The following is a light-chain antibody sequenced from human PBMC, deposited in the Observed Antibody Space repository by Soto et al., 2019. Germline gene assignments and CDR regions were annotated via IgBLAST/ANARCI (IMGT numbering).Light chain of an antibody. CDR1: SSNIGRNT. J-gene: IGLJ1*01. CDR2: NNN. CDR3: AAWDDSLNGHV. Sequence: QSVLTQPPSASGTPGQRVTISCSGSSSNIGRNTVNWYQQLPGTAPKVLIYNNNQRPSGVPDRFSGSKSGTSASLAISGLQSEAEADYYCAAWDDSLNGHVFGTGTKLTVL. V-gene: IGLV1-44*01.